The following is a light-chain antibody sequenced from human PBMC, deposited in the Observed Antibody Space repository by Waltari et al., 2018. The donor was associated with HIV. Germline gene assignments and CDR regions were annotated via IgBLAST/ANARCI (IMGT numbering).Light chain of an antibody. CDR3: QQSASLTPLT. J-gene: IGKJ4*01. CDR1: QDISTN. V-gene: IGKV1-33*01. Sequence: DIQMTQSPSSLSASVADRVTITCQASQDISTNFNWYQQKPGKAPQVLIYDAVNLETGVPSRFSGSGSGTKFIMTINSLQPEDIATYYCQQSASLTPLTFGGGTKVEI. CDR2: DAV.